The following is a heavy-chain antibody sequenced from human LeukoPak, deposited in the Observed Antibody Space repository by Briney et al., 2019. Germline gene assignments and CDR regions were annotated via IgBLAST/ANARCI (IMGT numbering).Heavy chain of an antibody. D-gene: IGHD6-6*01. J-gene: IGHJ5*02. Sequence: GGSLRLSCAASGFTFSSYAMSWVRQASGKGLDWVSGISGSGGSTNHADSVKGRFTISRDNSKNTLYLQMNSLRAEDTALYYCAKGGGFSSSWLANWFDPWGQETLVTVSS. CDR1: GFTFSSYA. V-gene: IGHV3-23*01. CDR2: ISGSGGST. CDR3: AKGGGFSSSWLANWFDP.